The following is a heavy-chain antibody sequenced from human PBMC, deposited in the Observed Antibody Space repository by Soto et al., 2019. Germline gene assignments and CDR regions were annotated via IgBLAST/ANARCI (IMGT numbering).Heavy chain of an antibody. CDR2: IYYSGST. Sequence: PSETLSLTCTVSGGSISSYYWSWIRQPPGKGLEWIGYIYYSGSTNYNPSLKSRVTISVDTSKNQFSLKLSSVTAADTAVYYCARADYYDSSGYWIYYFDYWGQRTLVTVS. CDR3: ARADYYDSSGYWIYYFDY. D-gene: IGHD3-22*01. J-gene: IGHJ4*02. CDR1: GGSISSYY. V-gene: IGHV4-59*01.